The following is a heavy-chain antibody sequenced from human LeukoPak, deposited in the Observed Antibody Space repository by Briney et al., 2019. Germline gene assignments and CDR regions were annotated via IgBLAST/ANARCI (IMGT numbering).Heavy chain of an antibody. CDR1: GGSISSYY. Sequence: SETLSLTCTVSGGSISSYYWSWIRQPPGKGLEWIGYIYYSGSTNYNPSLKSRVTISVDTSKNQFSLKLSSVTAADTAVYYCARGRGVPPSYYYYGMDVWGQGTTVTASS. D-gene: IGHD3-10*01. J-gene: IGHJ6*02. V-gene: IGHV4-59*08. CDR2: IYYSGST. CDR3: ARGRGVPPSYYYYGMDV.